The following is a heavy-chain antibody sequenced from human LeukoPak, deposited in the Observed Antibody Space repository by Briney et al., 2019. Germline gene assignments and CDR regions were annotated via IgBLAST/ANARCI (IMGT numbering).Heavy chain of an antibody. V-gene: IGHV1-2*02. CDR1: RYTFTGYY. D-gene: IGHD4-17*01. CDR2: INPNSGGT. CDR3: ASTRYGDYETIDY. Sequence: ASVKVSCKASRYTFTGYYMHWVRQAPGQGLERMGWINPNSGGTNYAQKFQGRVTMTRDTSISTAYMELSRLRSDDTAVYYCASTRYGDYETIDYWGQGTLVTVSS. J-gene: IGHJ4*02.